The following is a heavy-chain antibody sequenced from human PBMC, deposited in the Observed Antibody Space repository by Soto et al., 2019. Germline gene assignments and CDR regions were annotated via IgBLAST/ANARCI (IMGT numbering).Heavy chain of an antibody. CDR1: GFTFSSYG. D-gene: IGHD6-19*01. CDR2: IWYDGSNK. V-gene: IGHV3-33*01. J-gene: IGHJ4*02. CDR3: GSSSGWYSSNYFDY. Sequence: GGSLRLSCAASGFTFSSYGMHWVRQAPGKGLEWVAVIWYDGSNKYYADSVKGRFTISRDNSKNTLYLQMNSLRAEDTAVYYCGSSSGWYSSNYFDYWGQGTLVTVSS.